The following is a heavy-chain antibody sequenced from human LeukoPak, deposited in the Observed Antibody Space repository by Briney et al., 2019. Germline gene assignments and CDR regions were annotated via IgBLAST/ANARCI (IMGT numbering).Heavy chain of an antibody. CDR3: ARDTGVVTDY. CDR2: IYHGGRT. J-gene: IGHJ4*02. V-gene: IGHV4-38-2*02. CDR1: GYSISSGYY. Sequence: KPPETLSLTCTVSGYSISSGYYWGWIRQTPGKGLEWIGYIYHGGRTDYNPSLKSRVTISVDTSKNQFSLKLSSVTAADTAVYYCARDTGVVTDYWGQGTLVTVSS. D-gene: IGHD2-21*01.